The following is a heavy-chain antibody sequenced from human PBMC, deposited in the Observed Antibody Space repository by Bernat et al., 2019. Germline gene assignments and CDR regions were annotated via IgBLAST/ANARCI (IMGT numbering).Heavy chain of an antibody. CDR1: GYTFTSYD. J-gene: IGHJ6*03. CDR2: MNPNSGNT. Sequence: QVQLVQSGAEVKKPGASVKVSCKASGYTFTSYDINWVRQATGQGLEWMGWMNPNSGNTGYAQKFQGRVTMTRNTSISTAYMELSSLRSEDTAVYYCARGHRIAAAGTGYYHYMDVWGKGTTVTVSS. D-gene: IGHD6-13*01. V-gene: IGHV1-8*01. CDR3: ARGHRIAAAGTGYYHYMDV.